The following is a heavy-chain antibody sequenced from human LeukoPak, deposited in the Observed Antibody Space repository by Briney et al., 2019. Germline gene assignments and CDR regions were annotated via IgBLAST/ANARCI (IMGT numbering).Heavy chain of an antibody. CDR2: IYYSGST. J-gene: IGHJ5*02. V-gene: IGHV4-59*08. Sequence: SETLSLTCTVSGGSISSYYWSWIRQPPGKGLEWIGYIYYSGSTNYNPSLKSRVTISVDTSKNQFSLKLSSVTAADMAVYYCARSLLWFGELLPNWFDPWGQGTLVTVSS. CDR3: ARSLLWFGELLPNWFDP. D-gene: IGHD3-10*01. CDR1: GGSISSYY.